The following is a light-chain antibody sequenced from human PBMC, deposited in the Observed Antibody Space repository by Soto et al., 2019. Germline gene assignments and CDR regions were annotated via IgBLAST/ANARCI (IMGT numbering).Light chain of an antibody. J-gene: IGKJ5*01. CDR3: QQYKSWSPIT. CDR1: QSVSSK. CDR2: GAS. Sequence: EIVMTQSPATLSVSPGERATLSCRASQSVSSKLAWYQQKPGQAPRLLIFGASTRATGIPARFSGSGSGTEFSLTISSLQSEDFAVYYCQQYKSWSPITFGQGTRLEIK. V-gene: IGKV3-15*01.